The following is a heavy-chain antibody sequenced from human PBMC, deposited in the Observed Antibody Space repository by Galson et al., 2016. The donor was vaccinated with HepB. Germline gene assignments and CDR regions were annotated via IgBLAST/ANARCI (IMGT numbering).Heavy chain of an antibody. Sequence: ETLSLTCTVSGASVRSGSHYWSWIRQPPGKGLEWIAYIYYSGTTNYNPSLKSRLTISVDTSKNQFSLKLSSVTAADTAVYYCARERLTMLRGSIMRDFDYLGQGTLVTVSS. CDR1: GASVRSGSHY. CDR3: ARERLTMLRGSIMRDFDY. J-gene: IGHJ4*02. CDR2: IYYSGTT. V-gene: IGHV4-61*01. D-gene: IGHD3-10*01.